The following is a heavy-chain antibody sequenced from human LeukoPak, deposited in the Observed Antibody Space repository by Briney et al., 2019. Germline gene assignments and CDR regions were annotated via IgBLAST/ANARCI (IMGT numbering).Heavy chain of an antibody. CDR3: ARETTVTTPDAFDI. CDR2: IYHSGSP. D-gene: IGHD4-17*01. CDR1: GGSISSNHW. J-gene: IGHJ3*02. Sequence: MSSETLSLTCAVSGGSISSNHWWGWGRQPPGKGLEWIGEIYHSGSPNYNPSLKSRVTISVDKSTNHFSLNLSSVTAADTAVYYCARETTVTTPDAFDIWGQGTMVTVSS. V-gene: IGHV4-4*02.